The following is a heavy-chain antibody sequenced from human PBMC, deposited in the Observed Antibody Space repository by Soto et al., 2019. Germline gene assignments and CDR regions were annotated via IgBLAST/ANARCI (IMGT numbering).Heavy chain of an antibody. V-gene: IGHV4-30-4*01. CDR3: ARAFRGKPKWLGELSPFNWFDP. J-gene: IGHJ5*02. CDR2: IYYSGST. D-gene: IGHD3-10*01. CDR1: GGSISSGDYY. Sequence: PSETLSLTCTASGGSISSGDYYWSWIRQPPGKGLEWIGYIYYSGSTYYNPSLKSRVTISVDTSKNQFSLKLSSVTAADTAVYYCARAFRGKPKWLGELSPFNWFDPWGQGTLVTVSS.